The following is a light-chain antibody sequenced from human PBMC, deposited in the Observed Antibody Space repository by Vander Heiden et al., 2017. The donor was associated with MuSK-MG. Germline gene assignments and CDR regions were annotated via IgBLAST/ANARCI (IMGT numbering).Light chain of an antibody. CDR3: STYAGS. CDR2: EVS. V-gene: IGLV2-8*01. CDR1: SSDVGGYNY. J-gene: IGLJ1*01. Sequence: QSALPHPPSASGSPGQSVTISCTGTSSDVGGYNYVSWYQQHPGKAPKLMIYEVSKRPSGVPERFSGSKSGNTASLTVAGLQAEDGADYYCSTYAGSFGTGTKVTVL.